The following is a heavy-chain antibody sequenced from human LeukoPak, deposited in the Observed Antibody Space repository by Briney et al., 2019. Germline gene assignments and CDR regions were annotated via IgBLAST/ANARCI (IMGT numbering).Heavy chain of an antibody. V-gene: IGHV5-10-1*01. CDR3: ASQAYSSGWYDAFDI. J-gene: IGHJ3*02. D-gene: IGHD6-19*01. CDR1: GYSFTSYW. Sequence: GESLKISCKGSGYSFTSYWISWVRQMPGKGLEWMGRIDPSDSYTNYSPSFQGHVTISADKSISTAYLQWSSLKASDTAMYYCASQAYSSGWYDAFDIWGQGTMVTVPS. CDR2: IDPSDSYT.